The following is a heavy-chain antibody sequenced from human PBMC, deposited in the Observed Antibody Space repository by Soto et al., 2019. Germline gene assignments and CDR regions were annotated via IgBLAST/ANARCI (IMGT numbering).Heavy chain of an antibody. CDR3: ARGGYYFYYGMDV. J-gene: IGHJ6*02. CDR1: GGSISSGGYY. V-gene: IGHV4-31*03. Sequence: SETLSLTCTVSGGSISSGGYYWSWIRQHPGKGLEWIGYIYYSGTTYYNPSLKSRVTISVDTSKNQFSLKLSSVTAADTAVYYCARGGYYFYYGMDVWGQGTTVTVSS. CDR2: IYYSGTT.